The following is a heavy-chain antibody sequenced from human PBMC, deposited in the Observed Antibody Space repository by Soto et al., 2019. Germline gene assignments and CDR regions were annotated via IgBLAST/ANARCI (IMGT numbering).Heavy chain of an antibody. Sequence: GGSLRLSCAASGFTFSSYSMNWVRQAPGKGLEWVSSISSSSSYIYYADSVKGRFTISRDNAKNSLYLQMNSLRAEDTAVYYCARDALPPNAEYFQHWGQGTLVTVSS. CDR3: ARDALPPNAEYFQH. J-gene: IGHJ1*01. CDR1: GFTFSSYS. CDR2: ISSSSSYI. V-gene: IGHV3-21*01.